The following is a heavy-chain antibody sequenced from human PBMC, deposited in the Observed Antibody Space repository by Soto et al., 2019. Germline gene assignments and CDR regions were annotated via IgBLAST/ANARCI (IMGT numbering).Heavy chain of an antibody. J-gene: IGHJ5*02. V-gene: IGHV4-31*03. CDR2: IYYSGST. CDR1: GGSISSGGYY. D-gene: IGHD6-19*01. Sequence: SETLSLTCTVSGGSISSGGYYWSWIRQHPGKGLEWIGYIYYSGSTYYNPSLKSRVTISVDTSKNQFSLKLSSVTAADTAVYYCVFLIAVAGTGWFAPWGQGTLVTVSA. CDR3: VFLIAVAGTGWFAP.